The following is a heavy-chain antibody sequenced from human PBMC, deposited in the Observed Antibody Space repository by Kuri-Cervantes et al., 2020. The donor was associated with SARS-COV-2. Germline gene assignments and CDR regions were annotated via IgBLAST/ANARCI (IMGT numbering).Heavy chain of an antibody. CDR1: GFTFSSYS. CDR3: ACPGKTPAAY. J-gene: IGHJ4*02. Sequence: GGSLRLSCTASGFTFSSYSMNWVRQAPGKGLEWVSAISSTSTYINYVDSVKGRFTISRDDAKNSLYLQMNSLRAEDTAVYYCACPGKTPAAYWGQGTLVTVSS. CDR2: ISSTSTYI. V-gene: IGHV3-21*01. D-gene: IGHD2-15*01.